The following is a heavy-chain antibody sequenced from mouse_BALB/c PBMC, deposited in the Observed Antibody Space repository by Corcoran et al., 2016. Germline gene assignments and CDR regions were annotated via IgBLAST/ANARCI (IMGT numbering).Heavy chain of an antibody. J-gene: IGHJ1*01. Sequence: EVQLQQSGAELVKPGASVKLSCPASGFNIKDTYMHWVKQRPEQGLEWIGRIDPANGNTKYDPKFQGKATITADTSSNTAYLQLSSLTSEDTAVDYCARWHWYFDVWGAGTTVTVSS. CDR1: GFNIKDTY. CDR3: ARWHWYFDV. V-gene: IGHV14-3*02. CDR2: IDPANGNT.